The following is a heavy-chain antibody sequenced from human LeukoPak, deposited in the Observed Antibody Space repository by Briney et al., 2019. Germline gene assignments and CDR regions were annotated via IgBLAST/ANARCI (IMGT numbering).Heavy chain of an antibody. CDR2: ISSSGTTI. J-gene: IGHJ4*02. Sequence: GGSLRLSCAASGFTFSSNSMNWVRQAPGKGLEWISYISSSGTTIHYADSVKGRFTISRDNSKNTLYVQMNSLRAEDTAVYYCAKDRLRYCSGGSCYSPVDYWGQGTLVTVAS. CDR1: GFTFSSNS. V-gene: IGHV3-48*01. CDR3: AKDRLRYCSGGSCYSPVDY. D-gene: IGHD2-15*01.